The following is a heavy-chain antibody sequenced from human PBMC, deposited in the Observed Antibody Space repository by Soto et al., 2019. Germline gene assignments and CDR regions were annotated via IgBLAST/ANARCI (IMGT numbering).Heavy chain of an antibody. D-gene: IGHD2-21*02. J-gene: IGHJ6*02. V-gene: IGHV5-51*01. CDR1: GYSFTSYW. CDR3: ARHATKDYCAGDCYPKIYYYYGMDV. CDR2: IYPGDSDT. Sequence: GESLKISRKGFGYSFTSYWIGSVRQMPGKGLAWMGIIYPGDSDTRYSPSFQGQVTISADKSISTAYLQWSSLKASDTAMYYCARHATKDYCAGDCYPKIYYYYGMDVWGQGTTVTVSS.